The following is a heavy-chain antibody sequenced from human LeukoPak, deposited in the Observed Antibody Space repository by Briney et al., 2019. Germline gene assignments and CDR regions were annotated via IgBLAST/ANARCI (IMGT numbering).Heavy chain of an antibody. D-gene: IGHD3-22*01. Sequence: PPQTLSLTCTVSGGSISSGDFYWSWIRQPPGKGLEWIGYIYYSGSTYYNPSLKSRVTISVDTSKNQFSLKLSSVTAADTAVYSCAKQWLRNAFDIWGQGTMVTVSS. CDR2: IYYSGST. CDR1: GGSISSGDFY. J-gene: IGHJ3*02. CDR3: AKQWLRNAFDI. V-gene: IGHV4-30-4*08.